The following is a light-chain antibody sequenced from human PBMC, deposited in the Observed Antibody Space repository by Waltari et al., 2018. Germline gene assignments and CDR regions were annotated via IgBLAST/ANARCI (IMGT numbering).Light chain of an antibody. Sequence: DIVMTQSQDSLAVSLGERGTITCKSIKSFLYSSNKKNYLAWYQQKPGQSPKLLIYWASTRESGVPDRFSGSGSETDFTLTISNLQAEDVAVYYCQQYYSTLSWTFGQGTKVEIK. V-gene: IGKV4-1*01. CDR2: WAS. CDR1: KSFLYSSNKKNY. J-gene: IGKJ1*01. CDR3: QQYYSTLSWT.